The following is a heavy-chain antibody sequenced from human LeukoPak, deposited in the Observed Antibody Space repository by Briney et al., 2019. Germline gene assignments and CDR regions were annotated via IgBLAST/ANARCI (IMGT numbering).Heavy chain of an antibody. D-gene: IGHD1-7*01. CDR1: GGSISSGGYY. CDR2: IYYSGST. J-gene: IGHJ2*01. V-gene: IGHV4-31*03. Sequence: SETLSLTCTVSGGSISSGGYYWSWIRQHPGKGLEWIGYIYYSGSTYYNPSLKSRVTMSVDTSKNQFSLKLSSVTAADTAVYYCARGGREYNWNYYWYFDLWGRGTLVTVSS. CDR3: ARGGREYNWNYYWYFDL.